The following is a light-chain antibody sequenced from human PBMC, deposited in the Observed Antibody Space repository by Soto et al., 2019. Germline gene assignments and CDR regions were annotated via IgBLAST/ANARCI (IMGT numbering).Light chain of an antibody. CDR2: GST. CDR1: SSNIGAGYD. Sequence: QSVLTQPPSVSGAPGQRVTISCTGSSSNIGAGYDVHWYQQLPRTAPKLLIYGSTNRPSGVPDRFSGSRSGTSGSLAITGLQAEDEADYYCQSYDSGLSGLYVFGTGTKLTVL. V-gene: IGLV1-40*01. CDR3: QSYDSGLSGLYV. J-gene: IGLJ1*01.